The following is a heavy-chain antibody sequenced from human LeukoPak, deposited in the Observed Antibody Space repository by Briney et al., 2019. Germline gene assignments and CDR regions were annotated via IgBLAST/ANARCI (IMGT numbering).Heavy chain of an antibody. Sequence: SETLSLTCIVSGGSITSYYWSWIRQPPGKGLEWIGRIYTSGTTKYNPSLKSRVTISVDTSKNQFSLRLSSVTAADTAVYYCARGRGPDYDYYYMDFWGKGNMVTVSS. J-gene: IGHJ6*03. CDR3: ARGRGPDYDYYYMDF. CDR1: GGSITSYY. CDR2: IYTSGTT. V-gene: IGHV4-4*07.